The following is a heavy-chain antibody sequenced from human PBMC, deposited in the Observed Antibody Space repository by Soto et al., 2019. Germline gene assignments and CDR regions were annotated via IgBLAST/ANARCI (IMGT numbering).Heavy chain of an antibody. CDR2: INADYGNT. CDR1: GYTFYSHS. CDR3: ARCIQGYYYSGMDV. D-gene: IGHD5-18*01. Sequence: QAQLVQSGAEVRKPGASVKVSCKASGYTFYSHSISWVRQAPGQGLEWMGRINADYGNTQYAQKFRGRVTMTTDTSTTTVYMELTNLRSDDTAVYYCARCIQGYYYSGMDVWGQGTTVTVSS. J-gene: IGHJ6*02. V-gene: IGHV1-18*01.